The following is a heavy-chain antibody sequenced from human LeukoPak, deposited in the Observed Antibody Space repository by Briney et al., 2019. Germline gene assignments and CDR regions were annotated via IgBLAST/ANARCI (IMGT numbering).Heavy chain of an antibody. V-gene: IGHV5-51*01. Sequence: GEPLKISCKGSGYSFTSYWIGWVRQMPGKGLEWMGIIYPGDSDTRYSPSFQGQVTISADKSITTAYLQRSSLKASDTAMYYCARPRGSTGSYYDAFDIWGQGTMVTVSS. CDR2: IYPGDSDT. D-gene: IGHD1-26*01. CDR3: ARPRGSTGSYYDAFDI. J-gene: IGHJ3*02. CDR1: GYSFTSYW.